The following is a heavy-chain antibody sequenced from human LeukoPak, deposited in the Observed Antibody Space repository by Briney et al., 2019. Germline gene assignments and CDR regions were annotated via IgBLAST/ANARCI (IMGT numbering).Heavy chain of an antibody. V-gene: IGHV1-18*01. Sequence: ASVKVSCKASGYTFTSYGISWVRQAPGQGLEWMGWISAYNGNTNYAQKLQGRVTMTTDTSTSTAYMELRSLRSDDTAVYYCARDSTMVRGVRPFDYWGQGTLVTVSS. CDR3: ARDSTMVRGVRPFDY. CDR1: GYTFTSYG. J-gene: IGHJ4*02. CDR2: ISAYNGNT. D-gene: IGHD3-10*01.